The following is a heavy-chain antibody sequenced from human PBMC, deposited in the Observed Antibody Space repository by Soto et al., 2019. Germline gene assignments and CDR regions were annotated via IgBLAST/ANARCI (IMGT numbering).Heavy chain of an antibody. CDR3: TAVGRITMVRGVIISPDY. V-gene: IGHV3-15*01. CDR2: IKSKTDGGTT. D-gene: IGHD3-10*01. J-gene: IGHJ4*02. CDR1: GFTFSNAW. Sequence: PVGSLRLSCAASGFTFSNAWMSWVRQAPGKGLEWVGRIKSKTDGGTTDYAAPVKGRFTISRDDSKNTLYLQMNSLKTEDTAVYYCTAVGRITMVRGVIISPDYWGQGTLVTVSS.